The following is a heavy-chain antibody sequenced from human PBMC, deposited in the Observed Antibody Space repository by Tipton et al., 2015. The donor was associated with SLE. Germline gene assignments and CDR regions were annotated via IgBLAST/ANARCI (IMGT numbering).Heavy chain of an antibody. Sequence: TLSLTCSVPGGSISSGGYYWSWIRQHPGKGLEWIGHIYYSGNTYYNPSLKSRVTISVDTSNNQFSLKLSSVTAADTAVYYCARLYTSGSLVYYFDYWGQGSLVIVSS. J-gene: IGHJ4*02. D-gene: IGHD6-19*01. CDR1: GGSISSGGYY. V-gene: IGHV4-31*03. CDR2: IYYSGNT. CDR3: ARLYTSGSLVYYFDY.